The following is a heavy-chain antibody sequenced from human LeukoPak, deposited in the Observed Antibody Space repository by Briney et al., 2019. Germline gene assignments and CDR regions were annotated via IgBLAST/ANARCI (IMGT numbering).Heavy chain of an antibody. J-gene: IGHJ5*02. D-gene: IGHD3-22*01. V-gene: IGHV4-4*09. CDR3: ARQGRYDSSGYYPTYNWFDP. Sequence: SETLSLTCTVSGGSISSYYWSWIRQPPGKGLEWIGYIYTSGSTNYNPSLKSRVTISVDTSKNQFSLKLSSVTAADTAVYYCARQGRYDSSGYYPTYNWFDPWGQGTLVTVSS. CDR2: IYTSGST. CDR1: GGSISSYY.